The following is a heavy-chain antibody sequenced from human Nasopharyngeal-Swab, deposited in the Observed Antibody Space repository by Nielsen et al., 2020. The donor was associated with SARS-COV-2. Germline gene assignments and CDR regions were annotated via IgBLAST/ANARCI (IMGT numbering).Heavy chain of an antibody. D-gene: IGHD5-18*01. V-gene: IGHV3-33*01. CDR2: IWYDGSNK. CDR1: GFTFSSYG. J-gene: IGHJ4*02. Sequence: GESLKISCAASGFTFSSYGMHWVRQAPGKGLEWVAVIWYDGSNKYYADPVKGRFTISRDNSKNTLYLQMNSLRAEDTAVYYCARDGYGFDYWGQGTLVTVSS. CDR3: ARDGYGFDY.